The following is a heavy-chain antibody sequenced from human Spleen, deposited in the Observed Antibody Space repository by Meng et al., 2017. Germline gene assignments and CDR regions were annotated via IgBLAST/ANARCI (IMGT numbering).Heavy chain of an antibody. CDR3: ARDLLVAATTGDDY. CDR1: GFTISNPA. D-gene: IGHD1-26*01. J-gene: IGHJ4*02. V-gene: IGHV3-30*01. Sequence: GESLKISCAASGFTISNPAMSWVRQTPGKGLEWVAVISYDGSNKYYADSAKGRFTISRDNSKNTLYLQMNSLKPEDSAVYYCARDLLVAATTGDDYWGQGTLVTVSS. CDR2: ISYDGSNK.